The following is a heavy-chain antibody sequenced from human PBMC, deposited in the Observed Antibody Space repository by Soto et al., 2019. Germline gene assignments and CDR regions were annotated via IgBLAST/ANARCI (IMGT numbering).Heavy chain of an antibody. J-gene: IGHJ3*02. CDR3: ARESTSSWYGSYAFDI. Sequence: PGGSLRLSCAASGFTFSSYAMSWVRQAPGKGLEWVSDIKGSGGRTNYADSVKGRFTISRDNAKNSLYLQMNSLRAEDTAVYFCARESTSSWYGSYAFDIWGQGTMVTVSS. V-gene: IGHV3-23*01. CDR1: GFTFSSYA. D-gene: IGHD6-13*01. CDR2: IKGSGGRT.